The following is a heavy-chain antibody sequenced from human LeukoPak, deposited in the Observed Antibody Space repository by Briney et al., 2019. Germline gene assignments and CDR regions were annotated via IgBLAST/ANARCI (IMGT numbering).Heavy chain of an antibody. CDR3: ARRTALEQYFDY. D-gene: IGHD1/OR15-1a*01. V-gene: IGHV3-21*04. Sequence: GGSLRLSCAASGFTFSSYSMNWVRQAPGKGLEWVSSISSSSNYIYYADSVKGRFTISRDNSKNTLYLQMNSMRADDTAVYYCARRTALEQYFDYWGQGTLVTVSS. CDR1: GFTFSSYS. J-gene: IGHJ4*02. CDR2: ISSSSNYI.